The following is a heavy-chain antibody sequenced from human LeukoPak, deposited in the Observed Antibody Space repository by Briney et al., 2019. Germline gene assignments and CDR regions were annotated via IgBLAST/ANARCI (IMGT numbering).Heavy chain of an antibody. CDR2: MYYSGST. CDR1: GGSISSSRYY. Sequence: SETLSLTCTVSGGSISSSRYYWGWIRQPPGKGLEWIGSMYYSGSTYYNPSLKSRLTISVDTSKNQFSLKLSSVTAADTAVYYCASQTDYYCDYWGQGTLVTVSS. V-gene: IGHV4-39*01. CDR3: ASQTDYYCDY. D-gene: IGHD2-21*02. J-gene: IGHJ4*02.